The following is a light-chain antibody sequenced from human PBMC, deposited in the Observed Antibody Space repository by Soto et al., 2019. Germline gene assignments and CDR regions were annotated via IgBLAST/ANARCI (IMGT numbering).Light chain of an antibody. V-gene: IGKV1-5*03. J-gene: IGKJ2*01. CDR3: QQYDSIPYT. CDR1: LTINSW. CDR2: KAS. Sequence: DIQMTQSPSTLSASVRDRVTISCRASLTINSWLAWYQQRPGKAPRLLIYKASTLESGVPSRFSGSGSGTEFTLTISTLQPDDFATYYGQQYDSIPYTFGQGTKLDIK.